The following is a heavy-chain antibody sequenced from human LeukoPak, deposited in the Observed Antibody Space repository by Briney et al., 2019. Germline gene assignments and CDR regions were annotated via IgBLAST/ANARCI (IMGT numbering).Heavy chain of an antibody. CDR2: ILYSGTT. Sequence: PSETLSLTCTASGGSISPYYRSWIRQTPRKGLEWIGYILYSGTTTNYNPSLKSRVTISVDTSKNQFSLKLSSVPAADTAVYYWERVGDGNDLVYWGQGTLVTVSS. CDR3: ERVGDGNDLVY. D-gene: IGHD1-1*01. CDR1: GGSISPYY. J-gene: IGHJ4*02. V-gene: IGHV4-59*01.